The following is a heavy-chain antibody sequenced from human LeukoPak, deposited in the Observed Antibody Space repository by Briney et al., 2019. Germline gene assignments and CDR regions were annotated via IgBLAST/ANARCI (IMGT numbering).Heavy chain of an antibody. D-gene: IGHD7-27*01. CDR1: GGSISSSTYY. CDR2: MYYSGST. CDR3: ARRKASTGVDF. Sequence: PSETLSLTCTVSGGSISSSTYYWGWIRQPPGKGLEWIGSMYYSGSTYYNSSLKSRVTMFVDTSKNQFSLKLISVTAADTAVYYCARRKASTGVDFWGQGTLVTVSS. V-gene: IGHV4-39*01. J-gene: IGHJ4*02.